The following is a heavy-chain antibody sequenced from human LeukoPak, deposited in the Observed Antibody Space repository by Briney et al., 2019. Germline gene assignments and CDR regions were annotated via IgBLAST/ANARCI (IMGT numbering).Heavy chain of an antibody. CDR3: ARGHYYDSSGYYPY. CDR2: INTDGSST. CDR1: GFTFSSYW. D-gene: IGHD3-22*01. V-gene: IGHV3-74*01. Sequence: PGGSLRLSCAASGFTFSSYWMYWVRQAPGKGLVWVSRINTDGSSTTYADSVKGRFTISRDNAKNTLYLQMNSLRAEDTAVYYCARGHYYDSSGYYPYWGQGTLVTVSS. J-gene: IGHJ4*02.